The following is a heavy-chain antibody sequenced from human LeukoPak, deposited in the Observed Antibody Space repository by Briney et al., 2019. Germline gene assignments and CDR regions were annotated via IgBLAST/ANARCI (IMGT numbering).Heavy chain of an antibody. CDR1: GFIFSDYV. CDR3: AKTVVVPAARHFDY. D-gene: IGHD2-2*01. J-gene: IGHJ4*02. Sequence: GSLRLSCAASGFIFSDYVMIWVRQAPGKGLEWVSGITASGDRTYYADSVKGRFTMSRDNSKNTLYLQMNSLRAEDTAVYYCAKTVVVPAARHFDYWAQGTLVTVSS. CDR2: ITASGDRT. V-gene: IGHV3-23*01.